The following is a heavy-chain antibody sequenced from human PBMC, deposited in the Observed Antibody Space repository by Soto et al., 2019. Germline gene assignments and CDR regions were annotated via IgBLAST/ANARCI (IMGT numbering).Heavy chain of an antibody. J-gene: IGHJ4*02. CDR2: ISGSGGDT. CDR1: GFSFSSYA. Sequence: GGSLRLSCAASGFSFSSYAMNWVRQAPGKGLEGVSTISGSGGDTYYADSVKDRFTISRDNSKNTVLVQMNSLRADDTAIYYCAKDDAAGGNSLLFDYWGQGILVTVSS. D-gene: IGHD2-21*02. V-gene: IGHV3-23*01. CDR3: AKDDAAGGNSLLFDY.